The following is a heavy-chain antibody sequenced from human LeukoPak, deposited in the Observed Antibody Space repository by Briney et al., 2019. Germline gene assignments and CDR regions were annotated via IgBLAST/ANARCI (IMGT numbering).Heavy chain of an antibody. Sequence: GGSLRLSCAASGFTFSNYPMHWVRQAPGKGLEWVAVISYGGSTKNYADSVKGRFTISRDNSKNTLYLQINSLRAEDTAVYYCARGNDYGDYALDDYWGQGTVVTVSS. CDR3: ARGNDYGDYALDDY. J-gene: IGHJ4*02. CDR1: GFTFSNYP. V-gene: IGHV3-30-3*01. D-gene: IGHD4-17*01. CDR2: ISYGGSTK.